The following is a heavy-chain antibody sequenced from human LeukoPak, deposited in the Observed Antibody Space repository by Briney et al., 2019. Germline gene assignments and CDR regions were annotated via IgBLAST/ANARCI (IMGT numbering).Heavy chain of an antibody. Sequence: SETLSLTCTVSGGSISSYYWSWIRQPPGKGLEWLGYIYYSGYTNYNPSLKSRVTISVDTSKNQFSLKLRSVTAADTAVYYCARGHGDYFLDYWGQGTLVTVSS. J-gene: IGHJ4*02. D-gene: IGHD4-17*01. CDR1: GGSISSYY. V-gene: IGHV4-59*01. CDR3: ARGHGDYFLDY. CDR2: IYYSGYT.